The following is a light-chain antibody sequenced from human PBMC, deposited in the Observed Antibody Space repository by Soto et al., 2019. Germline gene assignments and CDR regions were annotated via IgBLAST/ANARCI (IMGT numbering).Light chain of an antibody. V-gene: IGKV1-39*01. CDR2: VAP. CDR3: QQSYSSPRT. CDR1: QSISNY. J-gene: IGKJ1*01. Sequence: DIQMTQSPSSLSASVGDRVTITCRASQSISNYLNWYQVKPGKAPKLLLSVAPGFQGEVPSYFSGSGSGTDFTLTISSLQPEDFATYYCQQSYSSPRTFGQGTKVEIK.